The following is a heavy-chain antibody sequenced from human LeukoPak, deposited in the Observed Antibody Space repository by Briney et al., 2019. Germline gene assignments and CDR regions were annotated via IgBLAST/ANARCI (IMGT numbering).Heavy chain of an antibody. CDR3: ARDLGYYYDSSLAY. V-gene: IGHV3-30*04. CDR1: GFTFSSYA. D-gene: IGHD3-22*01. J-gene: IGHJ4*02. CDR2: ISYDGSNK. Sequence: GGSLRLSCAASGFTFSSYAMSWVRQAPGKGLEWVAVISYDGSNKYYADSVKGRFTISRDNSKNTLYLQMNSLRAEDTAVYYCARDLGYYYDSSLAYWGQGTLVTVSS.